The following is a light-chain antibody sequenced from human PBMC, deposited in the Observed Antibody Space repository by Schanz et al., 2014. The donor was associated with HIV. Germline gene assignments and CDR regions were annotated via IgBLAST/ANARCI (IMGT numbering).Light chain of an antibody. V-gene: IGLV2-8*01. CDR1: SSDVGSNNH. CDR2: DVN. Sequence: QSALTQPPSASGSPGQSVIISCTGTSSDVGSNNHVSWYQQHPGKAPKLMIFDVNKRPSGVPDRFSGSKSGNTASLTVSGLQADDEADYYCAAWDDSLNGLVFGGGTKLTVL. CDR3: AAWDDSLNGLV. J-gene: IGLJ3*02.